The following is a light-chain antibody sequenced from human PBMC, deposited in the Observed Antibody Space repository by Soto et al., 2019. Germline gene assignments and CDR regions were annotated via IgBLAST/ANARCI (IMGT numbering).Light chain of an antibody. CDR1: QSVSSSY. J-gene: IGKJ1*01. CDR3: QQYGSSGT. Sequence: EIVMTQSPATLSVSPGEGVTLSCRASQSVSSSYLAWYQQKPGQAPRLLIYGASSRATGIPDRFSGSGSGTDFTLTISRLEPEDFAVYYCQQYGSSGTFGQGTKVDI. V-gene: IGKV3-20*01. CDR2: GAS.